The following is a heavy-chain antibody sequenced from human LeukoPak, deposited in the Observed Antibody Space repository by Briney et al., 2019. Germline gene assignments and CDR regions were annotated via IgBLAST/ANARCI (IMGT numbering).Heavy chain of an antibody. CDR2: ISYDGSNK. D-gene: IGHD6-13*01. V-gene: IGHV3-30*18. Sequence: PGGSLRLSYAASGFTFSSYGMHWVRQAPGKGLEWVAVISYDGSNKYYADSVKGRFTISRDNSKNTLYLQMNSLRAEDTAVYYCAKDISSSWHYYCYGMDVWGQGTTVTVSS. J-gene: IGHJ6*02. CDR3: AKDISSSWHYYCYGMDV. CDR1: GFTFSSYG.